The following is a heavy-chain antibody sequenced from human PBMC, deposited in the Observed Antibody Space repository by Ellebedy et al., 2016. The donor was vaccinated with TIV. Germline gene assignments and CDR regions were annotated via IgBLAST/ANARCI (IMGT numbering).Heavy chain of an antibody. CDR2: LSGSGDKT. Sequence: GESLKISCAASGFTFSNHAMSWVRQAPGKGLAWVSGLSGSGDKTYYADSVKGRSTISRDNSKSMLYLQLNGLRTEDTAVYYCAKGDLPFFDWSTTAYWGQGILVTLSS. D-gene: IGHD3-9*01. CDR1: GFTFSNHA. V-gene: IGHV3-23*01. CDR3: AKGDLPFFDWSTTAY. J-gene: IGHJ4*02.